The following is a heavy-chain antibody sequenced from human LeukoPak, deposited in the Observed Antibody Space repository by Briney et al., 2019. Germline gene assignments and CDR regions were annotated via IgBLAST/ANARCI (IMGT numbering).Heavy chain of an antibody. Sequence: SETLSLTCTLSGGSISTYYWSWVRQPPGKGLEWIGYIYYTGSTDYNPSLKSRVTMSVDTSKNQFSLKLSSVTAADTAVYYCARDTIFGVVIINPFDYWGQGTLVTVSS. CDR1: GGSISTYY. D-gene: IGHD3-3*01. J-gene: IGHJ4*02. CDR3: ARDTIFGVVIINPFDY. V-gene: IGHV4-59*01. CDR2: IYYTGST.